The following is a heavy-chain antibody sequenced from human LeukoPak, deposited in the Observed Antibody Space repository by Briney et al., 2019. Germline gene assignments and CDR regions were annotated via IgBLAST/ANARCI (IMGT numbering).Heavy chain of an antibody. CDR3: ARDLHDAFDI. CDR1: GFSFSSYW. Sequence: GGSLRLSCASSGFSFSSYWMYWVRQAPGKGLVWVSCINSDGSGTTYADSRKGRFTISRDNARNTLYLQMNSLRAEDTAVYYCARDLHDAFDIWGQGTTVTVSS. J-gene: IGHJ3*02. D-gene: IGHD4-11*01. CDR2: INSDGSGT. V-gene: IGHV3-74*03.